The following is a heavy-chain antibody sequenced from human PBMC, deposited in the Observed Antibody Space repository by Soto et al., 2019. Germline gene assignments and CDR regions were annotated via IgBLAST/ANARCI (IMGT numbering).Heavy chain of an antibody. V-gene: IGHV1-18*04. Sequence: QEQLVQSGGEVKKPGASVRVSCKASGYTFTKYGITWVRQAPGQGLEWMGWTGVYNGKTNYARKLQGRVIMTADTSASTADMELWSLSSDATAVYYCSRGRYCTSPSCYKLYFYGMDIWGQGTTVSVSS. CDR3: SRGRYCTSPSCYKLYFYGMDI. CDR1: GYTFTKYG. D-gene: IGHD2-2*02. CDR2: TGVYNGKT. J-gene: IGHJ6*02.